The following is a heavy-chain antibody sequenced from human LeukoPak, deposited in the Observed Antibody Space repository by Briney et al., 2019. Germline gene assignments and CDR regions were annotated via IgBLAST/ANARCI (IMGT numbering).Heavy chain of an antibody. Sequence: GRSLRLSCAASGFMFSSYAMHWVRQAPGKGLEWVAVMSYDGSHIYYADSVKGRFTISRDNSKNTLYLQMNSLRAEDMAVFYCVRGHADSSGSWYGRFDSWGQGTLVTVSS. V-gene: IGHV3-30*03. CDR1: GFMFSSYA. D-gene: IGHD6-13*01. CDR3: VRGHADSSGSWYGRFDS. J-gene: IGHJ4*02. CDR2: MSYDGSHI.